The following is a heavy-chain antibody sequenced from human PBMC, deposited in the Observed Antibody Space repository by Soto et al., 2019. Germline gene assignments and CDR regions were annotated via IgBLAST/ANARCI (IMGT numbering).Heavy chain of an antibody. Sequence: GESLKISCKGSGYSFTSYWISWVRQMPGKGLEWMGRIDPSDSYTNYSPSLQGHVTISADKSISTAYLQWSSLKASDTAMYYCARTVAGAPVYGMDVWGQGTTVTVSS. V-gene: IGHV5-10-1*01. CDR1: GYSFTSYW. D-gene: IGHD4-4*01. CDR3: ARTVAGAPVYGMDV. CDR2: IDPSDSYT. J-gene: IGHJ6*02.